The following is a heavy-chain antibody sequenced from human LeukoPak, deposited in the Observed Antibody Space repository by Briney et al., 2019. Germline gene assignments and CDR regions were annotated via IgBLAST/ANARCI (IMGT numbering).Heavy chain of an antibody. V-gene: IGHV1-69*05. CDR1: GGTFSSYA. D-gene: IGHD5-18*01. CDR3: ARLGYSYDHPFDY. CDR2: IIPIFGTA. J-gene: IGHJ4*02. Sequence: AASVKVSCKASGGTFSSYAISWVRQAPGQGLEWMGRIIPIFGTANCAQKFQGRVTITTDESTSTAYMELSSLRSEDTAVYYCARLGYSYDHPFDYWGQGTLVTVSS.